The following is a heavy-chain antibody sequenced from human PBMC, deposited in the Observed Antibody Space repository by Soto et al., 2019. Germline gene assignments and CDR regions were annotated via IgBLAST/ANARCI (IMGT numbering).Heavy chain of an antibody. Sequence: VQLVESGGGVVQPGRSLRLSCAASGFTFSSYGMHWVRQAPGKGLEWVAVIWYDGSNKYYADSVKGRFTISRDNSKNTLYLQMNSLSAEDTAVYYCARGGLEYQLLKAWFDYWGQGTLVTVSS. CDR1: GFTFSSYG. CDR3: ARGGLEYQLLKAWFDY. CDR2: IWYDGSNK. J-gene: IGHJ4*02. D-gene: IGHD2-2*01. V-gene: IGHV3-33*01.